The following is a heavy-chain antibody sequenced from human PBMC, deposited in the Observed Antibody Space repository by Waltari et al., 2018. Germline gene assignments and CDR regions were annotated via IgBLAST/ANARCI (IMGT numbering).Heavy chain of an antibody. Sequence: QVQLQESGPGLVTPSETLSLTCAVSGYSISSGYYWGWIRQPPGRGLEWTGSIHHSGSTYYNPSLKSRVTISVDTSKNQFSLKLSSVTAADTAVYYCARGRCALGSGGSCLSEFDYWGQGTLVTVSS. CDR1: GYSISSGYY. J-gene: IGHJ4*02. V-gene: IGHV4-38-2*01. D-gene: IGHD2-15*01. CDR3: ARGRCALGSGGSCLSEFDY. CDR2: IHHSGST.